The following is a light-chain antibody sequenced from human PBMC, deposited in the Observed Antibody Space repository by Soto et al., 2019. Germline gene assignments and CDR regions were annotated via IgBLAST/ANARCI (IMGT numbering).Light chain of an antibody. J-gene: IGLJ1*01. Sequence: QSVLTQPASVSGSPRQSITISCTGASSDVGGYTYVSWYQQHPGKPPKLIIYEVNNRPSGVSHRFSGSKSGNTASLTISGLQAEDEADYYCSSYTSSSTLYVFGTGTQLTVL. V-gene: IGLV2-14*01. CDR1: SSDVGGYTY. CDR3: SSYTSSSTLYV. CDR2: EVN.